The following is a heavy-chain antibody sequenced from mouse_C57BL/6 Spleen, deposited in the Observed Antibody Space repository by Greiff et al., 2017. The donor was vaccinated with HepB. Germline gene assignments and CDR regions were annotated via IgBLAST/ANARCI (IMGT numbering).Heavy chain of an antibody. V-gene: IGHV1-18*01. Sequence: VQLQQSGPELVKPGASVKIPCKASGYTFTDYNMDWVKQSHGKSLEWIGDINPNNGGTIYNQKFKGKATLTVDKSSSTAYMELRSLTSEDTAVYYCARGGSNYVLYYFDYWGQGTTLTVSS. D-gene: IGHD2-5*01. CDR1: GYTFTDYN. CDR3: ARGGSNYVLYYFDY. CDR2: INPNNGGT. J-gene: IGHJ2*01.